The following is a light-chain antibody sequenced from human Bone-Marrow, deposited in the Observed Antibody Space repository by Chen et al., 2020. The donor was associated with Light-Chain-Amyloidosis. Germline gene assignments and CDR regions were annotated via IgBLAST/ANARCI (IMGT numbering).Light chain of an antibody. Sequence: SYELTQPPSVSVSPGQTARITCSGDDLPTKYAYWYQQKPGQAPVLVIHRDTERPSGISVRFSGSSSGTTATLTISGVKAEDEADYRCQSADSSGTYEVIFGGGTKLTVL. CDR1: DLPTKY. CDR3: QSADSSGTYEVI. J-gene: IGLJ2*01. CDR2: RDT. V-gene: IGLV3-25*03.